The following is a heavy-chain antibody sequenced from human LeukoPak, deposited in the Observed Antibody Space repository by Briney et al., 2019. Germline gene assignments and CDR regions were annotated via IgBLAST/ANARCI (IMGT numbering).Heavy chain of an antibody. D-gene: IGHD1-26*01. Sequence: GGSLRLSCAASGFTFSSYAMSWVRQAPGKGLEWVSLISGSGDSTYYADSARGRFAISRDNSKNTLYLQMNSLRAEDTAIYYCAKGIGLANDAFDTWGQGTMVAVSS. CDR2: ISGSGDST. CDR3: AKGIGLANDAFDT. CDR1: GFTFSSYA. J-gene: IGHJ3*02. V-gene: IGHV3-23*01.